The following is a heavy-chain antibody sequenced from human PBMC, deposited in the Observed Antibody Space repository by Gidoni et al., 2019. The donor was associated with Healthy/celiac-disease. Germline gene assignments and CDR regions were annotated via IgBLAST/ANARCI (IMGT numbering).Heavy chain of an antibody. J-gene: IGHJ4*02. CDR3: AKDSPHYYDSSGYFH. D-gene: IGHD3-22*01. V-gene: IGHV3-30*18. CDR1: GFTFSSYG. CDR2: ISYDGSNH. Sequence: QVQLGESGGGVVQPGRALRLSCAASGFTFSSYGMHWVRRAPGKGLEWVSVISYDGSNHYYADSVKGRFTISRDNSKNTLYLQMNSLRAEDTAVYYCAKDSPHYYDSSGYFHWGQGTLVTVSS.